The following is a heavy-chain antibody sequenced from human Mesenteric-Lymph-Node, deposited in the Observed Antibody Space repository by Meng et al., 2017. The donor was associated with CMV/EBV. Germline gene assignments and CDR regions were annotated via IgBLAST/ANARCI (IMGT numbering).Heavy chain of an antibody. D-gene: IGHD5-24*01. Sequence: KASGGTFSSYVINWVRQAPGQGLEWMGGIIPIFGTTNYAQKFQGRVTITTDDATSTVHMELSSLRSEDTAVYYCARCPNAYNYYFDYWGQETLVTVSS. V-gene: IGHV1-69*05. J-gene: IGHJ4*02. CDR2: IIPIFGTT. CDR3: ARCPNAYNYYFDY. CDR1: GGTFSSYV.